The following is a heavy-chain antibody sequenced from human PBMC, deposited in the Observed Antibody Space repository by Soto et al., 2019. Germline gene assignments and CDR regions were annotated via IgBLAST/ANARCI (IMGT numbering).Heavy chain of an antibody. V-gene: IGHV3-73*01. CDR1: GFIFSDSA. CDR3: TTGNNMGAAGY. J-gene: IGHJ4*02. CDR2: IRSKPNNYVT. Sequence: PGGSLRLSCAGSGFIFSDSAIQWVRQASGTGLEWVGRIRSKPNNYVTTYAASVKGRFTISRDDSKNTAYLQMNSLTTEDTAVYYCTTGNNMGAAGYWGQGTLVTVSS. D-gene: IGHD2-15*01.